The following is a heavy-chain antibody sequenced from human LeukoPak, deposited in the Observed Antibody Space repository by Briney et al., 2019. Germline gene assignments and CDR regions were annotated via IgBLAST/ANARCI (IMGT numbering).Heavy chain of an antibody. Sequence: ASVKVSCKASGYTFTSYGISWVRQAPGQGLEWGGWIGAYNGNTNYAQKFQGRVTMTTDTSTRTAYMELRSLRSDDTAVYYCAIRFKEGIQLWLNYWGQGTLVTVSS. CDR1: GYTFTSYG. D-gene: IGHD5-18*01. CDR3: AIRFKEGIQLWLNY. J-gene: IGHJ4*02. CDR2: IGAYNGNT. V-gene: IGHV1-18*01.